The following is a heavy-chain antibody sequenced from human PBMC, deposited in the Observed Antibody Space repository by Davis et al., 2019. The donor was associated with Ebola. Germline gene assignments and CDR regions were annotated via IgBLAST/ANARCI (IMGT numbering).Heavy chain of an antibody. J-gene: IGHJ6*02. CDR1: GYTFTSYG. CDR2: ISAYNGNT. D-gene: IGHD6-13*01. CDR3: ARGRESSSWYPYYYYGMDV. V-gene: IGHV1-18*01. Sequence: ASVKVSCKASGYTFTSYGFSWVRQASGQGLEWMGWISAYNGNTNYAQKLQGRVTMTTDTSTSTAYMELRSLRSDDTAVYYCARGRESSSWYPYYYYGMDVWSQGTTVTVSS.